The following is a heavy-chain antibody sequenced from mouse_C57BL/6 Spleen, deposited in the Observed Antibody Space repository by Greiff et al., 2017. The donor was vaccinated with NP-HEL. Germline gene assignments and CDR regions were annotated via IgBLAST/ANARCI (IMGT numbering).Heavy chain of an antibody. CDR3: AREGGKNYGNFFDY. V-gene: IGHV3-6*01. D-gene: IGHD2-1*01. CDR2: ISYDGSN. CDR1: GYSITSGYY. Sequence: VQLKESGPGLVKPSQSLSLTCSVTGYSITSGYYWNWIRQFPGNKLEWMGYISYDGSNNYNPSLKNRISITRDTSKNQFFLKLNSVTTEDTATYYCAREGGKNYGNFFDYWGQGTTLTVSS. J-gene: IGHJ2*01.